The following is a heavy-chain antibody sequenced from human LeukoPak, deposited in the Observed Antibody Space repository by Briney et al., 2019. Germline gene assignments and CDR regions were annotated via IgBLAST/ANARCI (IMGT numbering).Heavy chain of an antibody. J-gene: IGHJ6*02. CDR3: TYDFWSGFDTSRNKTIHSARYGMDV. CDR2: IRSKANSYAT. D-gene: IGHD3-3*01. V-gene: IGHV3-73*01. CDR1: GFTFSGSS. Sequence: GGSLTLSCAASGFTFSGSSMHWVRQASGKGLEWVGRIRSKANSYATAYAATVKGRVTISRDDSKKTAYLQMNSLKTEDTAVYYCTYDFWSGFDTSRNKTIHSARYGMDVWGQATTVTVSS.